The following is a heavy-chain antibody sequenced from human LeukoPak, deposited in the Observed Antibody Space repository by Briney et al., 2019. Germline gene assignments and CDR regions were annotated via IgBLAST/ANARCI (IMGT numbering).Heavy chain of an antibody. CDR2: ISYDGSNK. D-gene: IGHD2-15*01. V-gene: IGHV3-30*01. CDR3: ARDPSGSSYSYYYMDV. CDR1: GFTFSSYA. J-gene: IGHJ6*03. Sequence: GGSLRLSCAASGFTFSSYAMHWVRQAPGKGLEWVAVISYDGSNKYYADSVKGRFTISRDNSKNTLYLQMNSLRAADTAVYYCARDPSGSSYSYYYMDVWGKGTTVTVSS.